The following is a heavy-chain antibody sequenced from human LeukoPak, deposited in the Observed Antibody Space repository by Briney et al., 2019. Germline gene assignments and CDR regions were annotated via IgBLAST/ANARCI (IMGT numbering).Heavy chain of an antibody. J-gene: IGHJ4*02. V-gene: IGHV1-18*01. CDR2: ISAYNGNT. Sequence: GASVKVSCKASGYTFTSYGISWVRQAPGQGLEWMGWISAYNGNTNYAQKLQGRVTMTTDTSTSTAYMELRSLRSDDTAVYYCARDGGGYYDSSGIDFDYWGQGTLVTVSS. CDR3: ARDGGGYYDSSGIDFDY. CDR1: GYTFTSYG. D-gene: IGHD3-22*01.